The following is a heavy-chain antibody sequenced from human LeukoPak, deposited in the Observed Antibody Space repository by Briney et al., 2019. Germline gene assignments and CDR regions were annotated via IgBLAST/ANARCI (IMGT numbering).Heavy chain of an antibody. CDR1: GYTFTAYY. CDR3: ARGADFYIWFDP. V-gene: IGHV1-2*02. D-gene: IGHD3-3*01. Sequence: ASVKVSCKASGYTFTAYYMHWVRQAPGQGLEWMGWINPNSGGTNYAQKFQGRVTMTRDTSISTAYMELSRLRSDDTAVYYCARGADFYIWFDPWGQGTLGTVSS. J-gene: IGHJ5*02. CDR2: INPNSGGT.